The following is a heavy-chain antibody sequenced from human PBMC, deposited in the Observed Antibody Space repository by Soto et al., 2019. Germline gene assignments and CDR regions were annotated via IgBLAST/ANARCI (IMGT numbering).Heavy chain of an antibody. Sequence: QVQLVQSGAEVKKPGASVKVSCKASGYTFTSYGISWVRQSPGQGLEWMGWISAYNGNTTNAQKFQGRVAVTTDTSTSTAYMELMNLRSDDTAVYYCARTSGYSSTENWFDPWCQGTLVTVSS. CDR3: ARTSGYSSTENWFDP. D-gene: IGHD6-13*01. CDR2: ISAYNGNT. J-gene: IGHJ5*02. V-gene: IGHV1-18*01. CDR1: GYTFTSYG.